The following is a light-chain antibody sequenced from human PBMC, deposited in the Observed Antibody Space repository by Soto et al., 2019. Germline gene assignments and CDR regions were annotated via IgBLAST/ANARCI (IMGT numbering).Light chain of an antibody. J-gene: IGLJ2*01. CDR2: SNN. CDR3: AAWDDSLSGFVV. V-gene: IGLV1-47*02. CDR1: SSNIGSNY. Sequence: QSVLTQPPSASGTPGQRVTISCSGSSSNIGSNYVYWYQQLPGTATKLIIYSNNQRPSGVPDRFSGSKSGTSASLAISGLRSEDEADYYCAAWDDSLSGFVVFGGGTKLTVL.